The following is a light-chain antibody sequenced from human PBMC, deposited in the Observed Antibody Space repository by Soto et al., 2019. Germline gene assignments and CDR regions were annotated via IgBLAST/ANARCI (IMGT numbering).Light chain of an antibody. J-gene: IGLJ1*01. CDR1: SSDVGGYNY. Sequence: QSALTQPASVSGSPGQSITISCTGTSSDVGGYNYGSWYQQHPGKAPKLMIYEVSNRPSGVSNRFSGSKSGNTASLTISGLQAEDEADYYCSSYTSSSIVYVFGAGTKLTVL. CDR3: SSYTSSSIVYV. CDR2: EVS. V-gene: IGLV2-14*01.